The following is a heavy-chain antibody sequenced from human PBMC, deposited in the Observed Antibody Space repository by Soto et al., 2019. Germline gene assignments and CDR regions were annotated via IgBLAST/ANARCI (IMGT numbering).Heavy chain of an antibody. CDR3: ARGWYYYDSSGYNWFDP. CDR2: IIPILGIA. Sequence: GASVKVSCKASGGTFSSYTISWVRQAPGQGLEWMGRIIPILGIANYAQKFQGRVTITADKSTSTAYMELSSLRSEDTAVYYCARGWYYYDSSGYNWFDPWGQGTLVTVSS. CDR1: GGTFSSYT. D-gene: IGHD3-22*01. V-gene: IGHV1-69*02. J-gene: IGHJ5*02.